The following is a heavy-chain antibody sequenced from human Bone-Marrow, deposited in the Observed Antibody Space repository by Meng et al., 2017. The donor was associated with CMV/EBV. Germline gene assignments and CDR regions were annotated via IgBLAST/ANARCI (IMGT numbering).Heavy chain of an antibody. V-gene: IGHV3-21*01. CDR2: ISSSSSYI. CDR1: GFTFSSYS. D-gene: IGHD6-19*01. J-gene: IGHJ6*02. CDR3: ARYGEQWLVLYGMDV. Sequence: GGSLRPSGVASGFTFSSYSMNWVRQAPGKGLEWVSSISSSSSYIYYADSVKGRFTISRDNAKNSLYRQMNSLRAEDTAVYYCARYGEQWLVLYGMDVWGQGTTVTVSS.